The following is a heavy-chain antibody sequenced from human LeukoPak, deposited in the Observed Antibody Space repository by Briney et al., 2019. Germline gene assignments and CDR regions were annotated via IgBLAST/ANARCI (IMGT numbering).Heavy chain of an antibody. Sequence: GGSLRLSCEASGFTFSNYWMSWVRQAPGKGLEWLANIKEDGSVKYYVDSVKGRFTISRDNAKNLLFLQLNSLRAEDTAVYYCARFGYYGSGSYNYDYWGQGTLVTVSS. CDR1: GFTFSNYW. CDR2: IKEDGSVK. D-gene: IGHD3-10*01. V-gene: IGHV3-7*03. J-gene: IGHJ4*02. CDR3: ARFGYYGSGSYNYDY.